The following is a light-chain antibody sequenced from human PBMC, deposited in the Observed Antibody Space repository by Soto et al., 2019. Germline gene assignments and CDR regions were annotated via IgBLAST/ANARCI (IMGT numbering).Light chain of an antibody. Sequence: ENVMTQSPATLSLSPGEGATLSCRASQSVIRNLAWFQQKPGQAPRLLIYGASTRVTGVPARFSGSGSGTEFTLTISSLQSEDVALYYCQQYHYWPRLFGQGTKVDIK. CDR2: GAS. J-gene: IGKJ1*01. CDR1: QSVIRN. V-gene: IGKV3-15*01. CDR3: QQYHYWPRL.